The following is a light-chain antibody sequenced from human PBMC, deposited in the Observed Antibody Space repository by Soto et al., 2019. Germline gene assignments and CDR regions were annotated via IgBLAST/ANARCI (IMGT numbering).Light chain of an antibody. CDR2: GAS. CDR3: QQYGSSIT. V-gene: IGKV3-20*01. J-gene: IGKJ5*01. CDR1: QTVSSSS. Sequence: EVVLTQSPGTLSLSPGERATLSCRASQTVSSSSLAWYQQKPGQAPRLLIYGASSRATGIPDRFRGSGSGTDFTLTISRLEPEDFAVYYCQQYGSSITFGQGTRLEIK.